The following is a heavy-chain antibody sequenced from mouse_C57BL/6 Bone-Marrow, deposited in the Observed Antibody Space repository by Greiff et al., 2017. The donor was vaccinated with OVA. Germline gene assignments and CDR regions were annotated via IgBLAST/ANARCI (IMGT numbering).Heavy chain of an antibody. CDR1: GFSLSTFGMG. CDR2: IWWDDDK. CDR3: ARMIYDPLCYAMDY. Sequence: ESGPGILQPSQTLSLTCSFSGFSLSTFGMGVGWIRQPSGKGLEWLAHIWWDDDKYYNPALKSRLTISKDTSKNQVFLKIANVDTADTATYYCARMIYDPLCYAMDYWGQGTSVTVSS. V-gene: IGHV8-8*01. J-gene: IGHJ4*01. D-gene: IGHD2-3*01.